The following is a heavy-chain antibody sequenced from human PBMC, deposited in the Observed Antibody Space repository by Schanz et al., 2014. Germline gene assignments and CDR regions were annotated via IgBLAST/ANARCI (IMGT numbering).Heavy chain of an antibody. D-gene: IGHD3-10*01. J-gene: IGHJ6*02. CDR3: VRDAGWAFGDYHGMDV. Sequence: QVQLVQSGGEVKKPGASATVSCKASGYTFNNHGISWVRQAPGQGLEWMGWISVYHGHTNYAEKVHGRVTMTTDTSTSTDYTELRSLISDDTAVYYCVRDAGWAFGDYHGMDVWGQGTSVTVSS. CDR1: GYTFNNHG. V-gene: IGHV1-18*01. CDR2: ISVYHGHT.